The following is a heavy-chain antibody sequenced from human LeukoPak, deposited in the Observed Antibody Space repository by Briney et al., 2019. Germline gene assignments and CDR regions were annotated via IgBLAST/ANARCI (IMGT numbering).Heavy chain of an antibody. CDR3: ARDPGWGALDY. D-gene: IGHD3-16*01. V-gene: IGHV3-7*03. CDR2: INIDGSQR. CDR1: GFSFSTTW. J-gene: IGHJ4*02. Sequence: QPGGSVRLSCAASGFSFSTTWMTWVRQTPGKGLELVANINIDGSQRYHADSVEGRFTISRDNVKNTLYLQMSSLRVEDTAVYYCARDPGWGALDYWGQGALVIVSS.